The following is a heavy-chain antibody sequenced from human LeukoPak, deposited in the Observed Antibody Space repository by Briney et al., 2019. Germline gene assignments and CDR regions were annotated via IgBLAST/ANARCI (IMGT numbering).Heavy chain of an antibody. D-gene: IGHD6-19*01. CDR1: GFTFSSYA. V-gene: IGHV3-30*04. CDR2: ISYDGSNK. Sequence: GGSQRLSCAASGFTFSSYAMHWVRQAPGKGLEGVAVISYDGSNKYYADSVKGRFTISRDNSKNTLYLQMNSLRAEDTAVYYCATCRCPEAAFQHWGQGTLVTVSS. J-gene: IGHJ1*01. CDR3: ATCRCPEAAFQH.